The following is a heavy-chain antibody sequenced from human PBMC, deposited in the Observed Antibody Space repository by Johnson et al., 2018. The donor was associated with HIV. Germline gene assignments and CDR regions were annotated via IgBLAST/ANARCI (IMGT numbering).Heavy chain of an antibody. D-gene: IGHD2-2*01. CDR1: GFTFSSYA. CDR3: AKDGSDIVVVPAAPDAFDI. V-gene: IGHV3-64*01. Sequence: VQLVESGGGLVQPGGSLRLSCAASGFTFSSYAMHWVRQAPGKGLEYVSAISSHGGSTCYANSVKGRFTISRDNSKNTLYLQMGSLRAEDTAVYYCAKDGSDIVVVPAAPDAFDIWGQGTMVTVSS. CDR2: ISSHGGST. J-gene: IGHJ3*02.